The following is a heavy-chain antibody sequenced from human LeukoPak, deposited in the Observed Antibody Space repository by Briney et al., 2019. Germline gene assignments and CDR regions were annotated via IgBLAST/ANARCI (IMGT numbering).Heavy chain of an antibody. CDR2: IYYSGST. CDR1: GGSISSYY. Sequence: SETLSLTCTVSGGSISSYYWSWIRQPPGKGLEWIGYIYYSGSTNYNPSLKSRVTISVDTSKNQFSLKLSSVTAADTAVYYCARWTWGNFGYWGQGTLVTVSS. J-gene: IGHJ4*02. D-gene: IGHD3-16*01. V-gene: IGHV4-59*01. CDR3: ARWTWGNFGY.